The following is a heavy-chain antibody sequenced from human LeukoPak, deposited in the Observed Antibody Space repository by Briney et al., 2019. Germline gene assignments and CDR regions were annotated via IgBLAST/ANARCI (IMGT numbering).Heavy chain of an antibody. CDR2: INPNSGGT. J-gene: IGHJ6*02. D-gene: IGHD3-3*01. V-gene: IGHV1-2*02. CDR1: GYTFTGYY. CDR3: ARDLRYYDFWSGWNYYYCGMDV. Sequence: ASVKVSCKASGYTFTGYYMHWVRQAPGQGLEWMGWINPNSGGTNYAQKFQGRVTMTRDTSISTAYMELSRLRSDDTAVYYCARDLRYYDFWSGWNYYYCGMDVWGQGTTVTVSS.